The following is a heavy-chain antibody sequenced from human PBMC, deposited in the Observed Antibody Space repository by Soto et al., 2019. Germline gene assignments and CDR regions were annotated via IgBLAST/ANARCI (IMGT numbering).Heavy chain of an antibody. Sequence: QVQLGQSGAEVKKPGASVKLSCRTSGYTFTHYYIHWVRQAPGQGLEWLAIINPSSGSTNYAQDFLGRGTLTMDTSTTTVYMELSGLRAEDTAIFYCARDLAAGAHWGQGTLVTVSS. CDR3: ARDLAAGAH. CDR1: GYTFTHYY. D-gene: IGHD6-25*01. V-gene: IGHV1-46*01. CDR2: INPSSGST. J-gene: IGHJ4*02.